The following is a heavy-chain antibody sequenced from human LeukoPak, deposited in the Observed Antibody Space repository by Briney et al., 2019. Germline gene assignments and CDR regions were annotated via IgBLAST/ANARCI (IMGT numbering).Heavy chain of an antibody. Sequence: GGSLRLSCAASGFTFSDYYMSWIRQAPGKGLEWVSYISSSGSTIYYADSVRGRFTISRDNAKNSLYLQMNSLRAEDTAVYCCARVYGSGSYYRIFWFDPWGQGTLVTVSS. CDR3: ARVYGSGSYYRIFWFDP. V-gene: IGHV3-11*01. J-gene: IGHJ5*02. D-gene: IGHD3-10*01. CDR1: GFTFSDYY. CDR2: ISSSGSTI.